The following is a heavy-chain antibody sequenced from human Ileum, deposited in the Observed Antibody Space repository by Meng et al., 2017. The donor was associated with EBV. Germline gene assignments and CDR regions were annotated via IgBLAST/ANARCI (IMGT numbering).Heavy chain of an antibody. CDR1: GNTFTKNA. CDR3: AVEVIFGGVPFDD. D-gene: IGHD2-8*02. Sequence: QVQLLQSGAEVKKPGASVKVSCKVSGNTFTKNAIHWVRQAPGQGLEWMGWINPRNGNTEYSQKFQDRVTITRDTSASTAYMELSSLTSEDMAVYFCAVEVIFGGVPFDDWGQGTLVTVSS. V-gene: IGHV1-3*01. CDR2: INPRNGNT. J-gene: IGHJ4*02.